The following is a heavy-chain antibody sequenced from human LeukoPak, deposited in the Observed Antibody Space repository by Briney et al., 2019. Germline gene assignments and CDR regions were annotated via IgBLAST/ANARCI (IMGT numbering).Heavy chain of an antibody. D-gene: IGHD3-22*01. CDR1: GFTFSGSA. CDR2: IRSKANNYAT. CDR3: TRPSFDSSVSGVVY. J-gene: IGHJ4*02. V-gene: IGHV3-73*01. Sequence: GGSLRLSRATSGFTFSGSAIHWVRQASGKGLEWVGRIRSKANNYATTDVASVRGRFTISRDDSKNTAYLQMNSLKTEDTAVYYCTRPSFDSSVSGVVYWGQGTLVTVSS.